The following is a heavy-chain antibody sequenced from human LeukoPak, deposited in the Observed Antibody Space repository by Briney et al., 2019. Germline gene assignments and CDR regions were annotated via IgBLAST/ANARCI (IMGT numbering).Heavy chain of an antibody. D-gene: IGHD2-15*01. J-gene: IGHJ4*02. CDR1: GFTFSSDW. V-gene: IGHV3-7*01. CDR3: AAMAGYPRAIDY. Sequence: GGSLRLSCAASGFTFSSDWMSWVRQAPGKGLEWVANIKQDGSEKYYVDSVKGRFTISRDNAKNSLYLQMNSLRAEDTAVYYCAAMAGYPRAIDYWGQGTLVTVSS. CDR2: IKQDGSEK.